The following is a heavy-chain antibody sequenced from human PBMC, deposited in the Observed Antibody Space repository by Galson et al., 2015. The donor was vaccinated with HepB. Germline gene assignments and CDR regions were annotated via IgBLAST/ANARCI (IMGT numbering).Heavy chain of an antibody. CDR3: AATVRGVTPVGQNWFDP. CDR2: ISAYNGNT. CDR1: GYTFTSYG. Sequence: SVKVSCKASGYTFTSYGISWVRQAPGQGLEWMGWISAYNGNTNYAQKLQGRVTMTTDTSTSTAYMELRSLRSDDTAVYYCAATVRGVTPVGQNWFDPWGQGTLVTVSS. V-gene: IGHV1-18*01. D-gene: IGHD3-10*01. J-gene: IGHJ5*02.